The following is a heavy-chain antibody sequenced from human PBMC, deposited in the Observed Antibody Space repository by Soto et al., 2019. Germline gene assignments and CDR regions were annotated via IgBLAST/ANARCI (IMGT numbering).Heavy chain of an antibody. CDR1: GFTFSSYG. CDR2: ISYDGSNK. CDR3: AKTVVGFGAYYYYGMDV. Sequence: GGSLRLSCAASGFTFSSYGMHWVRQAPGKGLEWVAVISYDGSNKYYADSVKGRFTISRDNSKNTLYLQMNSLRAEDTAVYYCAKTVVGFGAYYYYGMDVWGQGTTVTVSS. J-gene: IGHJ6*02. D-gene: IGHD2-15*01. V-gene: IGHV3-30*18.